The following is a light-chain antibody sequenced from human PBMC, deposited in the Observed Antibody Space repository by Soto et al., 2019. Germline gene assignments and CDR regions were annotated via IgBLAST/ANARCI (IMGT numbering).Light chain of an antibody. J-gene: IGLJ2*01. Sequence: QSVLTQPPSVSGAPGQRVTVSCTGSSSNIGAGYDVHWYQQLPGTAPKLLIYGNSNRPSGVPDRFSGSQSGTSASLAITGLQAEDEADYYCQSYDSSLSVVLFGGGTKVTVL. CDR2: GNS. CDR3: QSYDSSLSVVL. CDR1: SSNIGAGYD. V-gene: IGLV1-40*01.